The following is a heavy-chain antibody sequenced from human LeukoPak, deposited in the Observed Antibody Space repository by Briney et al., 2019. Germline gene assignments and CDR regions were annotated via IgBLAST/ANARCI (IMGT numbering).Heavy chain of an antibody. CDR3: AKVGSSGWYFDY. J-gene: IGHJ4*02. CDR2: IVGSGDST. Sequence: GGSLRLSCAASGFTFSSYAMSWVRQAPGKGLEWVSGIVGSGDSTYYADSVKGRFTISRDNSKNTLYLQMNSLRVEDTAVYYCAKVGSSGWYFDYWGQGTLVTVSS. CDR1: GFTFSSYA. V-gene: IGHV3-23*01. D-gene: IGHD6-19*01.